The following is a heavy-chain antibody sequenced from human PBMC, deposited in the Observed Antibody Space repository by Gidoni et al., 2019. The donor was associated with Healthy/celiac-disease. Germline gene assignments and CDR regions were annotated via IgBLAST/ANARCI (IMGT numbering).Heavy chain of an antibody. D-gene: IGHD4-17*01. CDR1: GFTVRDYY. CDR2: ISSSGSTL. J-gene: IGHJ6*02. Sequence: QVQLVESGGGLVKPGGSLRLSCAASGFTVRDYYMSWIRQAPGKGLEWVSYISSSGSTLYYADSVKGRFTISRDNAKNSLYLQMNSLRAEDTAVYYCAAVTTVRYYYGMDVWGQGTTVTVSS. V-gene: IGHV3-11*01. CDR3: AAVTTVRYYYGMDV.